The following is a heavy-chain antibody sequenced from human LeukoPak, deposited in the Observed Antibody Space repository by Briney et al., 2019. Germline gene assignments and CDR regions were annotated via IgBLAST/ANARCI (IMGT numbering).Heavy chain of an antibody. J-gene: IGHJ4*02. D-gene: IGHD3-22*01. CDR3: ARHDSSGYYYYFDY. CDR2: INHSGST. CDR1: GGSFSGYY. V-gene: IGHV4-34*01. Sequence: SETLSLTCAVYGGSFSGYYWSWIRQPPGKGLEWIGEINHSGSTNYNPSLKSRVDISVDTSKNQFSLKLSSVTAADTAVFYCARHDSSGYYYYFDYWGQGTLVTVSS.